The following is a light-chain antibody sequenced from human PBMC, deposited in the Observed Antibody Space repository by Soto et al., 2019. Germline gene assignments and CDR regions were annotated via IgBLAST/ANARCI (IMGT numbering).Light chain of an antibody. CDR3: QQYHHVPYT. Sequence: DIHMTQSPSSLPASVGDRVTITCQASQDINNFLNWYQQKPGKAPKLLIYDVSNLEAGVPSRFSGSASGAHFTFTITSLQPEDFATYYCQQYHHVPYTFGQGTKVEIK. J-gene: IGKJ2*01. CDR2: DVS. V-gene: IGKV1-33*01. CDR1: QDINNF.